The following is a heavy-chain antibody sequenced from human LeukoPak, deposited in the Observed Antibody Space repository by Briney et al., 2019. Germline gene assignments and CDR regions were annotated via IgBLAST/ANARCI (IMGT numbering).Heavy chain of an antibody. V-gene: IGHV3-23*01. Sequence: PGASLRLSCAASGFTFSSYAMSWVRQAPGKGLEWVSSISGSGGSTYYADSVKDRFTISRDKSKNTLYLQMNSLRAEDTAVYYCAKDGQVTAIPEYFQHWGQGTLVTVSS. CDR3: AKDGQVTAIPEYFQH. CDR2: ISGSGGST. J-gene: IGHJ1*01. CDR1: GFTFSSYA. D-gene: IGHD2-21*02.